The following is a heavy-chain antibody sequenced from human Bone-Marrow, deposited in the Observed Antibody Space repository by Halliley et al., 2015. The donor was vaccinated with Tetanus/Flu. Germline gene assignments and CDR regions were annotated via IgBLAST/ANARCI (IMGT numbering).Heavy chain of an antibody. J-gene: IGHJ3*02. V-gene: IGHV3-33*01. D-gene: IGHD3-22*01. CDR1: GFTFSSYG. Sequence: SLRLSCAASGFTFSSYGMHWVRQAPGKGLEWVAVIWYDGRNKYYADSVKGRFSISRDNSKNTHYLQMNSVRADDTAVYYCAREENYSDSSGYYLDIWGQGTMLIVSP. CDR2: IWYDGRNK. CDR3: AREENYSDSSGYYLDI.